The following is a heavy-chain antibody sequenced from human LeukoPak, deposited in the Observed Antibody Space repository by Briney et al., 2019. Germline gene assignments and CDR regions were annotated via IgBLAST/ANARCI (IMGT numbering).Heavy chain of an antibody. CDR2: ISGRGGST. CDR3: AKGGGYCSSTSCYRPPSTFDY. CDR1: GFTFSSYA. Sequence: QPGGSLRLSCAASGFTFSSYAMSWVRQAPGKGLEWVSAISGRGGSTYYADSVKGRFTISRDNSKNTLYLQMNSLRAEDTAVYYCAKGGGYCSSTSCYRPPSTFDYWGQGTLVTVSS. V-gene: IGHV3-23*01. J-gene: IGHJ4*02. D-gene: IGHD2-2*01.